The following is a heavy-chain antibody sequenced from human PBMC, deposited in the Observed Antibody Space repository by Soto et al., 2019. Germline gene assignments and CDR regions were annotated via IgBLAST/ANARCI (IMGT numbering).Heavy chain of an antibody. V-gene: IGHV1-69*13. J-gene: IGHJ6*02. CDR1: GGTFSSYA. Sequence: GASVKVSCKASGGTFSSYAISWVRQAPGQGLEWMGGIIPIFGTANYAQKFQGRVTITADESTSTAYMELSSLRSEDTAVYYCARGRVDIVATGGDYYYGMDVWGQGTTVTVSS. CDR2: IIPIFGTA. D-gene: IGHD5-12*01. CDR3: ARGRVDIVATGGDYYYGMDV.